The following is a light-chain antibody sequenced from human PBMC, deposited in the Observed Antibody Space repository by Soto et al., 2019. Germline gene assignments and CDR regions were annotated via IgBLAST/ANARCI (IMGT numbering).Light chain of an antibody. J-gene: IGKJ2*01. CDR1: QSVSRAY. Sequence: ESVLTQSPGTLSLSPGERATLSCSASQSVSRAYLAWYQLKPGQAPRLLIYGASSRATGIPDRFSGSGSGTDFTLTITRLEPEDFAVYYCQQYGSSPKTFGQGTKLAIK. V-gene: IGKV3-20*01. CDR3: QQYGSSPKT. CDR2: GAS.